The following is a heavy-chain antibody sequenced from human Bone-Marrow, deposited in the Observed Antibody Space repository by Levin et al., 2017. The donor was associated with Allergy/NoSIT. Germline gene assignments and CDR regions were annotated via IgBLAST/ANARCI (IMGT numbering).Heavy chain of an antibody. Sequence: PGGSLRLSCETSGFSLSSYGFHWVRQAPGKGLEWVAVISNVESDKQYLESVKGRFTISRDKFKDTVYLEMNSLRVEDSGVYYCAKGEGSQTYDGSIDLHDSYFYGLDLWGQGTTVTVSS. V-gene: IGHV3-30*18. CDR1: GFSLSSYG. CDR3: AKGEGSQTYDGSIDLHDSYFYGLDL. J-gene: IGHJ6*02. D-gene: IGHD2/OR15-2a*01. CDR2: ISNVESDK.